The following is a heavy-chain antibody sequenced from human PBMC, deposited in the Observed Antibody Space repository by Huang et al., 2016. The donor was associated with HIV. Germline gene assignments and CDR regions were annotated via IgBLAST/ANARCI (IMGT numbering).Heavy chain of an antibody. V-gene: IGHV1-69*13. CDR3: ARTAYSYGFRQGYNWFDP. Sequence: QVLLVQSGAEVRKPGSSVKVSCTAFGGTFSSYAISWVRQAPGQGLEGMGGIIPSFGPANDTQRFQGRVTITVDESTNTGYMELTRLTSEDTAVYYCARTAYSYGFRQGYNWFDPWGQGTPVTVSS. J-gene: IGHJ5*02. D-gene: IGHD5-18*01. CDR2: IIPSFGPA. CDR1: GGTFSSYA.